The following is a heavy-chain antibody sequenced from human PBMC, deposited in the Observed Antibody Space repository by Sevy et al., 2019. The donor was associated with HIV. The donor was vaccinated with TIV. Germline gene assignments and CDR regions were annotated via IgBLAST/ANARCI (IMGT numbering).Heavy chain of an antibody. Sequence: GESLKISCKGSGYSFTSYWIGWVRQMPGKGLEWMGIIYPGDSDTRYSPSFQGQVTISADKSISTAYLQWSSLKASDTAMYYCARTLTGYYGTYYYYYGMDVWGQGTTVTVSS. D-gene: IGHD3-9*01. V-gene: IGHV5-51*01. CDR1: GYSFTSYW. J-gene: IGHJ6*02. CDR2: IYPGDSDT. CDR3: ARTLTGYYGTYYYYYGMDV.